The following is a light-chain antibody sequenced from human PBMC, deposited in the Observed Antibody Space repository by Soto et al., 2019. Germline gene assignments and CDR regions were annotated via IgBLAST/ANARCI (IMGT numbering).Light chain of an antibody. V-gene: IGKV3-20*01. CDR1: QSVSNNY. CDR3: QLYGSSPRT. CDR2: DTS. Sequence: EIVLTQSPGTLSLSPGEIATLSCRASQSVSNNYLAWFQQTPGQAPRLLIYDTSRRATGIPHRCSGSGSGTDFSLTISRLEHEDYAMYYCQLYGSSPRTFGQGTKVEIK. J-gene: IGKJ1*01.